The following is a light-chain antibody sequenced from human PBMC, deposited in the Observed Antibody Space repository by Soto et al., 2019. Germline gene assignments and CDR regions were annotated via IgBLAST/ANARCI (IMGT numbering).Light chain of an antibody. J-gene: IGLJ1*01. CDR1: SSDVGYYIF. CDR2: DVN. Sequence: QSVLTQPASVSGSPGQSITISCTGSSSDVGYYIFVSWYQQHPGKAPKLMIYDVNNRPSGVSNRFSGSKSGNTASLTISGLQAEDEADYYCCSYTTSSSYVFGTGTKLTDL. V-gene: IGLV2-14*01. CDR3: CSYTTSSSYV.